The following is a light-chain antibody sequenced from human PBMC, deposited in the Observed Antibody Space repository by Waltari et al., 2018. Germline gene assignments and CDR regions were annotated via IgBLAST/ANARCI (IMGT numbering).Light chain of an antibody. CDR2: GAS. CDR3: QQTSSTPFT. CDR1: QNVDRY. J-gene: IGKJ4*01. V-gene: IGKV1-39*01. Sequence: TQMTQSPSSLSASVGDRVSITCRASQNVDRYLNWYQQKPGTAPRLLVSGASSLQSGVPSRFRCGGSGTDFTLTISGLEPEDFASYYCQQTSSTPFTFGGGTNVEIK.